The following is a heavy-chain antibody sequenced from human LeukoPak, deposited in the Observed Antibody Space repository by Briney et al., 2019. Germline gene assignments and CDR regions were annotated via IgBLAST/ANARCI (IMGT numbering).Heavy chain of an antibody. V-gene: IGHV1-46*01. J-gene: IGHJ4*02. D-gene: IGHD5-24*01. CDR1: GYTFTSYY. Sequence: ASVKVSCKASGYTFTSYYMHWVRQAPGQGLEWMGIINPSGGSTSYAQKFQGRVTMTRDTSTSTVYMELSSLRSEDTAVYYCARSNSVEMATILFDYWGQGTLVIVSS. CDR3: ARSNSVEMATILFDY. CDR2: INPSGGST.